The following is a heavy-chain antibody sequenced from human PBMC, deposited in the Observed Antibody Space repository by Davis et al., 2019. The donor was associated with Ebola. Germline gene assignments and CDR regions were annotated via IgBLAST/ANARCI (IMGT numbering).Heavy chain of an antibody. Sequence: PSETLSLTCTVSGGSISSYYWSWIRQPPGKGLEWIGYIYYSGSTNYNPSLKSRVTISVDTSKNQFSLKLSSVTAADTAVYYCARVYYDSSGYPGLVLDYWGQGTLVTVSS. CDR1: GGSISSYY. CDR2: IYYSGST. CDR3: ARVYYDSSGYPGLVLDY. D-gene: IGHD3-22*01. V-gene: IGHV4-59*01. J-gene: IGHJ4*02.